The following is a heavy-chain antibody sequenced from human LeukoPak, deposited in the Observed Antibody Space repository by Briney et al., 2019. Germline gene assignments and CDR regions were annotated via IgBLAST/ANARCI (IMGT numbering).Heavy chain of an antibody. CDR2: IRVSTNST. D-gene: IGHD1-26*01. CDR3: AKRMGATSGPEDH. V-gene: IGHV3-23*01. J-gene: IGHJ4*02. Sequence: PGGSLRLSCVASGFSFRSYAMSWVRQAPGKGLEWVSLIRVSTNSTFYSDSVKGRFTISRDNSKNTLYLQMNSLRVEDTAIYYCAKRMGATSGPEDHWGQGTLVTVSS. CDR1: GFSFRSYA.